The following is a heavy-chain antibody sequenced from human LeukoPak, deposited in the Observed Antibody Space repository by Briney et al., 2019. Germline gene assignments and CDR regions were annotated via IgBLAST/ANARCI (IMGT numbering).Heavy chain of an antibody. CDR1: GGSISSGGYS. CDR3: ARGRDTVTYDLDY. CDR2: IYHSGST. J-gene: IGHJ4*02. D-gene: IGHD4-17*01. V-gene: IGHV4-30-2*01. Sequence: SETLSLTCAVSGGSISSGGYSWSWVRQPPGKGLEWIGYIYHSGSTYYNPSLNSRVTISVDRSKNQFSLKLSSVTAADTAVYYCARGRDTVTYDLDYWGQGTLVTVSS.